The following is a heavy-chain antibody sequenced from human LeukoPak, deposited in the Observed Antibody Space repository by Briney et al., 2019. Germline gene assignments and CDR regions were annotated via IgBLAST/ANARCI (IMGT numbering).Heavy chain of an antibody. J-gene: IGHJ5*02. V-gene: IGHV1-8*01. D-gene: IGHD1-26*01. CDR1: GYTFTSYD. CDR3: AREVGPIVDP. CDR2: MNPNTGNT. Sequence: ASVKVSCKASGYTFTSYDINWVRQATGQGLEWMGWMNPNTGNTGYAQKLQGRVTMTRNTSISTAYMELSSLRSEDTAVYYCAREVGPIVDPWGQGTLVTVSS.